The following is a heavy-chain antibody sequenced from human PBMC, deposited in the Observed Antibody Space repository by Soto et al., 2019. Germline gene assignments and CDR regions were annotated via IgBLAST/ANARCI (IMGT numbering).Heavy chain of an antibody. J-gene: IGHJ4*02. CDR2: ISYDGSNK. CDR1: GFTVSSYG. CDR3: AKGGSGSFDY. D-gene: IGHD1-26*01. V-gene: IGHV3-30*18. Sequence: GGSLRLSCAASGFTVSSYGMHWVRQAPGKGLEWVAVISYDGSNKYYADSVKGRFTISRDNSKNTLYLQMNSLRAEDAAVYYCAKGGSGSFDYWGQGTLVTVSS.